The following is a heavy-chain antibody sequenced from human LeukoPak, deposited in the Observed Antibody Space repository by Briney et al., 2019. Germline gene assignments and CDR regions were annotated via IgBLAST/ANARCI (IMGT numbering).Heavy chain of an antibody. V-gene: IGHV1-2*02. CDR3: ARGKNYYDSSGLFPGDY. J-gene: IGHJ4*02. CDR1: GYTFTGYY. Sequence: ASVKVSCKASGYTFTGYYMHWVRQAPGQGLEWMGWINPNSGGTNYAQKFQGRVTMTRDTSISTAPMELSRLRSDDAAVYYCARGKNYYDSSGLFPGDYWGQGTLVTVSS. CDR2: INPNSGGT. D-gene: IGHD3-22*01.